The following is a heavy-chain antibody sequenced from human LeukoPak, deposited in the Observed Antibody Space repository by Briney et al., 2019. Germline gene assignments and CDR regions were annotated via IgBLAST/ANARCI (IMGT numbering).Heavy chain of an antibody. V-gene: IGHV4-34*01. CDR3: ARVADTFVDTAMGLDY. CDR1: GGSFSGYY. CDR2: INHSGST. J-gene: IGHJ4*02. Sequence: SETLSLTCAVYGGSFSGYYWSWIRQPPGKGLEWIGEINHSGSTNYNPSLKSRVTISVDTSKNQFSLKLSSVTAADTAVYYCARVADTFVDTAMGLDYWGQGTLVTVSS. D-gene: IGHD5-18*01.